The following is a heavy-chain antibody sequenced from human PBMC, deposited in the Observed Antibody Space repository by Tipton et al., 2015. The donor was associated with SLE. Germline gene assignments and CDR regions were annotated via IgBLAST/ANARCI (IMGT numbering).Heavy chain of an antibody. CDR3: AREGGRYNWNYPNCFDP. D-gene: IGHD1-7*01. CDR1: GYTFIGYY. J-gene: IGHJ5*02. CDR2: MNPNRGDT. Sequence: QLVQSGAEVKKPGASVKVSCKASGYTFIGYYIHWVRQAPGQGLEYMGWMNPNRGDTKYSQKFQGRVTMTRDTSISTAYMELSRLRSDDTAVYYCAREGGRYNWNYPNCFDPWGQGTLVTVSS. V-gene: IGHV1-2*02.